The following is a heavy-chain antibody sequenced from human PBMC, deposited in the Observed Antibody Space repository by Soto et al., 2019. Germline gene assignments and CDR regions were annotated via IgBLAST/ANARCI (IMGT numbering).Heavy chain of an antibody. CDR3: ARVGGGLASLGYYGMDV. CDR2: INPNSGGT. Sequence: ASVKVTCKASGYTFIGYYIHWVRQAPGQGLEWMGWINPNSGGTNYAQRFQGWVTMTRDRSISTAYMELSRLKSDDTAVYYCARVGGGLASLGYYGMDVWGQGTTVTVSS. V-gene: IGHV1-2*04. CDR1: GYTFIGYY. D-gene: IGHD3-10*01. J-gene: IGHJ6*02.